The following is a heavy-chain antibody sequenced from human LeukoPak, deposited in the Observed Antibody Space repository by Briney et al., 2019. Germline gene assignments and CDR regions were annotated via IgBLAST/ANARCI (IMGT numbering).Heavy chain of an antibody. CDR2: ISYDGSNK. CDR1: GFTFSSYA. V-gene: IGHV3-30*04. D-gene: IGHD5-18*01. CDR3: ARDPSIQLWPSYYFDY. J-gene: IGHJ4*02. Sequence: GRSLRLSCAASGFTFSSYAMHWVRQAPGKGLEWVAVISYDGSNKSYADSVKGRFTISRDNSKNTLYLQMNSLRAEDTAVYYCARDPSIQLWPSYYFDYWGQGTLVTVSS.